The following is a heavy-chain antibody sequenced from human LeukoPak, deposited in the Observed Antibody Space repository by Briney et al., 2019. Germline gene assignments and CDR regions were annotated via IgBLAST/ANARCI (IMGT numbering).Heavy chain of an antibody. V-gene: IGHV1-2*02. J-gene: IGHJ6*03. D-gene: IGHD3-10*01. CDR2: INPNSGGT. CDR3: ARVISRLLWFGEAVGYMDV. CDR1: GYTFTGYY. Sequence: ASVKVSCKASGYTFTGYYMHRVRQAPGQGLEWMGWINPNSGGTNYAQKFQGRVTMTRDTSISTAYMELSRLRSDDTAVYYCARVISRLLWFGEAVGYMDVWGKGTTVTVSS.